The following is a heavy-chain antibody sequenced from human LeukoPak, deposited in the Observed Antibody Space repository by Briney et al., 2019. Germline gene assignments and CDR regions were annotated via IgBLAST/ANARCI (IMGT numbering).Heavy chain of an antibody. D-gene: IGHD3-22*01. CDR1: GFTFSSYA. CDR2: ISGRGASA. V-gene: IGHV3-23*01. CDR3: AKVGVITDFDY. J-gene: IGHJ4*02. Sequence: TGGSLRLSCAASGFTFSSYAMSWVRQAPGKGLEWFSAISGRGASAYYADSVKGRFTISRDNSKNTLYLQMNSLRAEDTAVYYCAKVGVITDFDYWGQGTLVTVSS.